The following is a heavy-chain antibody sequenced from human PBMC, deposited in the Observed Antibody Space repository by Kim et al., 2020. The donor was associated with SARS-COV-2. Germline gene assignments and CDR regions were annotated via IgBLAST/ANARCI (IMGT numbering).Heavy chain of an antibody. CDR1: GYIFTTQG. D-gene: IGHD1-1*01. CDR2: AYNGDT. J-gene: IGHJ4*02. Sequence: ASVKVSCKTSGYIFTTQGISWVRQAPGQGLEWMGWAYNGDTKYAQNFQDRVTMTTDTSTSTAYMELRSLRSDDTAVYYCARDKDWNLDYWGQGTLVTVS. CDR3: ARDKDWNLDY. V-gene: IGHV1-18*01.